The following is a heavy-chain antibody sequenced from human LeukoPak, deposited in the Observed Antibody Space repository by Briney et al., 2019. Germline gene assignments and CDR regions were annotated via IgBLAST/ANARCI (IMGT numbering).Heavy chain of an antibody. Sequence: PGRSLRLSCAASGFTFSSYGMHWVRQAPGKGLEGAAVISYDGSNKHYADSVKGRFTISRDNSKNTLYLQMNSLRAEDTAVYYCAKDSRVGGGRSIAALVYYYGMDVWGQGTTVTVSS. CDR1: GFTFSSYG. CDR3: AKDSRVGGGRSIAALVYYYGMDV. V-gene: IGHV3-30*18. CDR2: ISYDGSNK. D-gene: IGHD6-6*01. J-gene: IGHJ6*02.